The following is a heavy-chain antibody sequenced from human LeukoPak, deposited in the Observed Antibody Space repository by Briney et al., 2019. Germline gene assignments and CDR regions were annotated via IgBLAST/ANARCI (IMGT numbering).Heavy chain of an antibody. CDR3: ASLLRYSSGWLYAFDI. CDR2: IYYSGST. D-gene: IGHD6-19*01. J-gene: IGHJ3*02. V-gene: IGHV4-39*01. CDR1: GGSISSSSYY. Sequence: PSETLSLTCTVSGGSISSSSYYWGWIRQPPGKGLEWIGIIYYSGSTYYNPSLKSRVTISVDTSKIQFSLKLSSVTAADTAVYYCASLLRYSSGWLYAFDIWGQGTMVTVSS.